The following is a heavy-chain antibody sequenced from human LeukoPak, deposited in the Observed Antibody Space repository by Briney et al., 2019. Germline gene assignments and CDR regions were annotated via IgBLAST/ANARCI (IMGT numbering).Heavy chain of an antibody. CDR1: GFTFSSYA. V-gene: IGHV3-30*01. CDR3: ARDKFSGYDPGTFDY. Sequence: PGGSLRLFCGASGFTFSSYAMHWVRQAPGKGLEWVAVISYDGSNKYYADSVKGRFTISRDNSKNTLYLQMNSLRAEDTAVYYCARDKFSGYDPGTFDYWGQGTLVTVSS. D-gene: IGHD5-12*01. CDR2: ISYDGSNK. J-gene: IGHJ4*02.